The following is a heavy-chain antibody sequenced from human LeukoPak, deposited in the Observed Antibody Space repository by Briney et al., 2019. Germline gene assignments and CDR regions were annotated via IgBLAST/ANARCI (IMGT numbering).Heavy chain of an antibody. J-gene: IGHJ3*02. CDR1: GYTFTGYY. CDR2: INPNSGGT. CDR3: ARDMKAIVDGSNDAFDI. V-gene: IGHV1-2*02. Sequence: GASVKVSCKASGYTFTGYYMHWVRQAPGQGLEWMGWINPNSGGTNYAQKFQGRVTMTRDTSISTAYKELSRLRSDDTAVYYCARDMKAIVDGSNDAFDIWGQGTMVTVSS. D-gene: IGHD3-22*01.